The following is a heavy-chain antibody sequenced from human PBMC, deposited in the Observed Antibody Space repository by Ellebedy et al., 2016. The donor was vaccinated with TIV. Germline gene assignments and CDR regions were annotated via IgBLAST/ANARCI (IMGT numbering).Heavy chain of an antibody. CDR1: GGSISSYY. V-gene: IGHV4-59*05. CDR2: IYYSGST. Sequence: MPGGSLRLSCTVSGGSISSYYWSWIRQPPGKGLEWIGSIYYSGSTYYNPSLKSRVTISVDTSKNQFSLKLSSVTAADTAVYYCARLDYGDYSSYFQHWGQGTLVTVSS. J-gene: IGHJ1*01. CDR3: ARLDYGDYSSYFQH. D-gene: IGHD4-17*01.